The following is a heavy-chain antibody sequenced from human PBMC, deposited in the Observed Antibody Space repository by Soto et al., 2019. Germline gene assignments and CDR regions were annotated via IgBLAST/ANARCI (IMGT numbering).Heavy chain of an antibody. CDR3: AREAYCSSTSCYQYYYYGMDA. V-gene: IGHV1-18*01. J-gene: IGHJ6*02. CDR1: GYTFTSYG. Sequence: ASVKVSCKASGYTFTSYGISWVRQAPGQGLEWMGWISAYNGNTNYAQKLQGRVTMTTDTSTSTAYMELRSLRSDDTAVYYCAREAYCSSTSCYQYYYYGMDAWGQGTTVTVSS. CDR2: ISAYNGNT. D-gene: IGHD2-2*01.